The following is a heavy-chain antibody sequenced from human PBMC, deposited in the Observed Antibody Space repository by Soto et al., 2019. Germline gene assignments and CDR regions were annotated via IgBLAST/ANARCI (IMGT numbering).Heavy chain of an antibody. CDR1: GGSISSGGYY. CDR2: IYYSGST. Sequence: TLSLTCTVSGGSISSGGYYWSWIRQHPGKGLEWIGYIYYSGSTYYNPSLKSRVTISVDTSKNQFSLKLSSVTAADTAVYYCARAEGYCTNGVCYIDYYGMDVWGQGTTVTVSS. V-gene: IGHV4-31*03. CDR3: ARAEGYCTNGVCYIDYYGMDV. J-gene: IGHJ6*02. D-gene: IGHD2-8*01.